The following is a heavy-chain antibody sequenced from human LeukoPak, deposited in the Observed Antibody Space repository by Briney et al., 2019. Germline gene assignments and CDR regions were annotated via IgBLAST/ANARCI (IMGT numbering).Heavy chain of an antibody. V-gene: IGHV1-69*05. CDR3: ATSFGAFSEYYFDY. CDR1: GGTFSSYA. Sequence: ASVKVSCKASGGTFSSYAISWVRQAPGQGLEWMGGIIPIFGTANYAQKFQGRVTITTDESTSTAYMELSSLRAEDTAVYYCATSFGAFSEYYFDYWGQGTLVTVSS. D-gene: IGHD3-10*01. J-gene: IGHJ4*02. CDR2: IIPIFGTA.